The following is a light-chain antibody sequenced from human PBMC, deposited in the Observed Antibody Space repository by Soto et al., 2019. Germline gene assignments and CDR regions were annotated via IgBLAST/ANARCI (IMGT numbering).Light chain of an antibody. CDR2: SAS. Sequence: EIVMTQSPATLSVSPGGRATLSCRASQSISDTLAWYQQKPGQAPRLLIYSASTRATGFPARFSGSGSGTDFTLTISSLQSEDSAVYYCQQYGSSPTFGGGTKVDIK. CDR1: QSISDT. V-gene: IGKV3-15*01. J-gene: IGKJ4*01. CDR3: QQYGSSPT.